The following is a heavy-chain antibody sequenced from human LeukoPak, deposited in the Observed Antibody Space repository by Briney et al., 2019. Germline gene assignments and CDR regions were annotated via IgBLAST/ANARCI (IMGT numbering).Heavy chain of an antibody. J-gene: IGHJ4*02. D-gene: IGHD3-10*01. CDR2: TYYRSKWFN. CDR1: GDSVSSNSGA. Sequence: SQTLSLTCAISGDSVSSNSGAWNWIRQSPSRGLEWLGRTYYRSKWFNDYAVSVESRVTINPDTSKNQFSLQLNSVTPEDTAVYYCARGRGRFVTFDYWGQGALVTVSS. CDR3: ARGRGRFVTFDY. V-gene: IGHV6-1*01.